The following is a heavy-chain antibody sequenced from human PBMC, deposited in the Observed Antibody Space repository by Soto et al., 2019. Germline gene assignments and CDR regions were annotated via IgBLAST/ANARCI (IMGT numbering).Heavy chain of an antibody. CDR2: IKQDGSEK. V-gene: IGHV3-7*01. D-gene: IGHD2-21*01. J-gene: IGHJ2*01. CDR3: ARDMAYCGGDCYADYWYFDL. CDR1: GFTFSSYW. Sequence: GGSLRLSCAASGFTFSSYWMSWVRQAPGKGLEWVANIKQDGSEKYYVDSVKGRFTISRDNAKNSLYLQMNSLRAEDTAVYYCARDMAYCGGDCYADYWYFDLWGRGTLVTVSS.